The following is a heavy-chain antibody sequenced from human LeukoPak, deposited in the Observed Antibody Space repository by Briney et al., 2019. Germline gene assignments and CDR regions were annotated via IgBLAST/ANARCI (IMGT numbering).Heavy chain of an antibody. V-gene: IGHV4-34*01. CDR1: GGSFSGYY. CDR2: INHSGST. J-gene: IGHJ4*02. CDR3: ARPSPPPPNYYGSGSYDY. Sequence: SETLSLTYAVYGGSFSGYYWSWIRQPPGKGLEWIGEINHSGSTNYNPSLKSRVTISVDTSKNQFSLKLSSVTAADTAVYYCARPSPPPPNYYGSGSYDYWGQGTLVTVSS. D-gene: IGHD3-10*01.